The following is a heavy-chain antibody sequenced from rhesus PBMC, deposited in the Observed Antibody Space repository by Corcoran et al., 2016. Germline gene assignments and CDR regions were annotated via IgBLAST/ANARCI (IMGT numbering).Heavy chain of an antibody. D-gene: IGHD1-26*01. CDR1: GFSLSTSGMG. J-gene: IGHJ4*01. Sequence: QVTLKESGPALVKPTQTLTLTCTFSGFSLSTSGMGVGWIRQPPGKTLEWRAHIYWDDDKRYSTSLKSRLNISKDTSKNQVVLTMTNMDPVDTATYYCARHNLNYDGGRFDYWGQGVLVTVAS. V-gene: IGHV2-1*01. CDR3: ARHNLNYDGGRFDY. CDR2: IYWDDDK.